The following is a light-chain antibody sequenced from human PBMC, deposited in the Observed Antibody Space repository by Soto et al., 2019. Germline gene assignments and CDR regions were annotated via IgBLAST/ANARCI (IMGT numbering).Light chain of an antibody. CDR2: TAS. Sequence: EIVLTQSPGTLSLSPGERASLSCRASQSISSNYLAWFQQKPGQAPRLLISTASSRATGIPDRFSGSGSGTDFTLTISRLEPEDFATYFCQQSYTSPPWTFGQGTKVEVK. V-gene: IGKV3-20*01. CDR1: QSISSNY. CDR3: QQSYTSPPWT. J-gene: IGKJ1*01.